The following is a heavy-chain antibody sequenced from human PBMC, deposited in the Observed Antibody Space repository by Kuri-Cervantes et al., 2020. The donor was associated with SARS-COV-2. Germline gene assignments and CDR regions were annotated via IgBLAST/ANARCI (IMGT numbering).Heavy chain of an antibody. J-gene: IGHJ6*03. CDR1: GYAFTSYD. Sequence: ASVKVSCKASGYAFTSYDINWVRQATGQGLEWMGWMNPNSGNTGYAQKFQGRVTMTRNTSISTAYMELSSLRSEDTAVYYCAAASGHLVPYYFYMDVWGKGTTVTVSS. D-gene: IGHD6-6*01. CDR3: AAASGHLVPYYFYMDV. CDR2: MNPNSGNT. V-gene: IGHV1-8*01.